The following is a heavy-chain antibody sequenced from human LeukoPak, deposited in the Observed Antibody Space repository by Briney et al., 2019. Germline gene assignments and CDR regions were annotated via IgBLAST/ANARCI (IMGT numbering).Heavy chain of an antibody. D-gene: IGHD3-22*01. J-gene: IGHJ4*02. CDR3: ARDLGYYDSSGYDY. Sequence: GGSLRLSCAASGFTFSSYSMNWVRQAPGKGLEWVSSISSSSSYIYYADSVKGRFTISRDNAKNSLYLQMNSLRAEDTAVYYCARDLGYYDSSGYDYCGQGTLVTVSS. CDR1: GFTFSSYS. V-gene: IGHV3-21*04. CDR2: ISSSSSYI.